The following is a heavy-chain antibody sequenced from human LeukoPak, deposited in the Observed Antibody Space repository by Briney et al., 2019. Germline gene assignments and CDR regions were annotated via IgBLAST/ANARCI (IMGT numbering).Heavy chain of an antibody. Sequence: GGSLRLSCVASGFTVSINYMSWVRQAPGKGPEWVSVMYSGGSIYYADSVKGRFTISRDNSKNTLYLQMNSLRAEDTAVYYCTRTYYYGSGFYGMDVWGQGTTVTVSS. CDR1: GFTVSINY. CDR3: TRTYYYGSGFYGMDV. V-gene: IGHV3-66*01. CDR2: MYSGGSI. D-gene: IGHD3-10*01. J-gene: IGHJ6*02.